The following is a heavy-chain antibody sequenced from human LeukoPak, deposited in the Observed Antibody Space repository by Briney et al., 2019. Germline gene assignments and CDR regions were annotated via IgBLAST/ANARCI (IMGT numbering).Heavy chain of an antibody. CDR3: ARAPVTSCRGAFCYPFDI. D-gene: IGHD2-15*01. J-gene: IGHJ4*02. CDR2: ISYDESNK. Sequence: GGSLRLSCAASGFTFSSNAMHWVRQAPGKGLEWVAIISYDESNKYYADSVKGRFTISRDKSKNTLYLQMNSLRADDAAVYYCARAPVTSCRGAFCYPFDIWGQGTLVTVSS. V-gene: IGHV3-30*04. CDR1: GFTFSSNA.